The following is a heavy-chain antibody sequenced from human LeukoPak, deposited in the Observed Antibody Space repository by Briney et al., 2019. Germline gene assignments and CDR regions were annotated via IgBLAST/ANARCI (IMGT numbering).Heavy chain of an antibody. CDR2: IIPIFGTA. D-gene: IGHD6-19*01. J-gene: IGHJ4*02. Sequence: SVRVSCKASGGTFSSYAISWVRQAPGQGLEWMGGIIPIFGTANYAQKFQGRVTITADESTSTAYMELSSQRSEDTAVYYCAREEAIAVAGSLAYWGQGTLVTVSS. CDR3: AREEAIAVAGSLAY. V-gene: IGHV1-69*01. CDR1: GGTFSSYA.